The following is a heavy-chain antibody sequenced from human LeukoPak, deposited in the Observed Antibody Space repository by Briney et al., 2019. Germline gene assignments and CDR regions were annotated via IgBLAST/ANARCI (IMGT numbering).Heavy chain of an antibody. Sequence: PSETLSLTCTVSGGSISSGGYYWSWIRQPPGKGLEWIGYIYHSGSTYYNPSLKSRVTISVDRSKNQFSLKLSSVTAADTAVYYCARTHCEGDCFSAIRYWGQGTPVTVSS. CDR2: IYHSGST. CDR1: GGSISSGGYY. J-gene: IGHJ4*02. D-gene: IGHD2-21*02. CDR3: ARTHCEGDCFSAIRY. V-gene: IGHV4-30-2*01.